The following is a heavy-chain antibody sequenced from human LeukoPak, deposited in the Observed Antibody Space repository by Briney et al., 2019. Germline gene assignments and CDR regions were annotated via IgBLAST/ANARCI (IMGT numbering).Heavy chain of an antibody. Sequence: SETLSLTCTVSGDSISNHYWTWIRQPPGRGLEWIACVSYSGSTNYNPSLKSRVTISVDTSKNQFYLKLSSVTAADTAVYFCAGGYYFGSWGQGTLVTVSS. CDR2: VSYSGST. J-gene: IGHJ4*01. D-gene: IGHD3-16*01. CDR1: GDSISNHY. CDR3: AGGYYFGS. V-gene: IGHV4-59*11.